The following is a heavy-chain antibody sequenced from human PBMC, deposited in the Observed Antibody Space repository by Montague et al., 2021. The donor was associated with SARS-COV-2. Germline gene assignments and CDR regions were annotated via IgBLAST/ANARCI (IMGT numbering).Heavy chain of an antibody. J-gene: IGHJ4*02. CDR1: GGSSSWPDSH. D-gene: IGHD1-14*01. V-gene: IGHV4-39*01. Sequence: SETLSLTCSSTGGSSSWPDSHSAWIPPAPATALDCVATVYTSGPISSKTSLKSRVLISIDTSNNQFSLKLTSMTAAYTSVYFCARQVWRKDFDFWGQGLLVSVSS. CDR2: VYTSGPI. CDR3: ARQVWRKDFDF.